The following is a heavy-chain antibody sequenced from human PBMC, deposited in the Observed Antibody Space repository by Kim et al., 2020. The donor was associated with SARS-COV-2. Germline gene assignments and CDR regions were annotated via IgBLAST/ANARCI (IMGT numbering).Heavy chain of an antibody. CDR1: GDSISGTDW. D-gene: IGHD2-8*01. Sequence: SETLSLTCAVSGDSISGTDWWSWVRQSPGKGLEWIGEIYHSGSTNYNPSLKSRITISVDKSKNQFSLELRSVTAADTAVYYCARQKAGVTYRYYYYGMDVWGQGTTVTVSS. CDR3: ARQKAGVTYRYYYYGMDV. CDR2: IYHSGST. J-gene: IGHJ6*02. V-gene: IGHV4-4*02.